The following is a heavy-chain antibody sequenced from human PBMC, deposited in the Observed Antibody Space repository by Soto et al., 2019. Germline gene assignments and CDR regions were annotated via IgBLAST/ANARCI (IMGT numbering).Heavy chain of an antibody. Sequence: VQLVESGGGLVQPGRSLRLSCAASGFTFSDYEMNWVRQAPGKGLEWVSYISSSGSTMYYADSVKGRFTISRDNAKNSLYLQVNSLRDEDTAVYYCAREVATIWSLVSSVGWFDSWGQGTLVTVSS. V-gene: IGHV3-48*03. J-gene: IGHJ5*01. CDR3: AREVATIWSLVSSVGWFDS. D-gene: IGHD5-12*01. CDR1: GFTFSDYE. CDR2: ISSSGSTM.